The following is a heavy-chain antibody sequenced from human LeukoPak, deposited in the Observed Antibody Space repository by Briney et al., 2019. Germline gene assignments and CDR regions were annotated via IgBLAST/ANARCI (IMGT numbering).Heavy chain of an antibody. Sequence: GGSLRLSCAASGFTFSSYAMSWVRQAPGKGLEWVSAISGSGGSTYYADSVKGRFTISRDNSKNTLYLQMNSLRAEDTAVYYCAKDSFSYYYDSSGYSQFDSWGQGTLVTVSS. CDR1: GFTFSSYA. CDR2: ISGSGGST. V-gene: IGHV3-23*01. D-gene: IGHD3-22*01. J-gene: IGHJ4*02. CDR3: AKDSFSYYYDSSGYSQFDS.